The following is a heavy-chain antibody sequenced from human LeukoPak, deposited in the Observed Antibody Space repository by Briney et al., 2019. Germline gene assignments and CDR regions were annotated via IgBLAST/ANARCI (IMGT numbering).Heavy chain of an antibody. CDR1: GYTFTSYA. CDR2: INTNTGNP. V-gene: IGHV7-4-1*02. J-gene: IGHJ6*02. CDR3: AREKITPIWVYYYYGMDV. Sequence: GASVKVSCKASGYTFTSYAMNWVRQAPGQGLEWMGWINTNTGNPTYAQGFTGRFVFSLDTSVSTAYLQISSLKAEDTAVYYCAREKITPIWVYYYYGMDVWGQGTTVTVSS. D-gene: IGHD3-16*01.